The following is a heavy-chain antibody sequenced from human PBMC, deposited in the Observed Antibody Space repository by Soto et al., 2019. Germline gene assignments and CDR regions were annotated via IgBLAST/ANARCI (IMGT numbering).Heavy chain of an antibody. CDR1: GYTFTSYA. CDR2: ISAYNGNT. V-gene: IGHV1-18*01. Sequence: ASVKVSCKASGYTFTSYAMHWVRQAPGQRLEWMGWISAYNGNTNYAQKLQGRVTMTTDTSTSTAYMELRSLRSDDTAVYYCARVGYYYDSSGYTKRGYFQHWGQGTLVTVSS. D-gene: IGHD3-22*01. J-gene: IGHJ1*01. CDR3: ARVGYYYDSSGYTKRGYFQH.